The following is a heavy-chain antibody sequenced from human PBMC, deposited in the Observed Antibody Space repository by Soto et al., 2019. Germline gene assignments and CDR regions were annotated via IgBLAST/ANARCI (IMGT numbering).Heavy chain of an antibody. Sequence: SETLSLTCSVSGLSISRHPWWTWVRQAPGKGLEWIGELNHSGGTNYNPSLQSRAAISVDNSKNHFSLKLSSVTAADTAVYYCARGRRRYFDWLSMPGGMDAWGQGTTVTVSS. J-gene: IGHJ6*02. CDR3: ARGRRRYFDWLSMPGGMDA. CDR1: GLSISRHPW. D-gene: IGHD3-9*01. CDR2: LNHSGGT. V-gene: IGHV4-4*02.